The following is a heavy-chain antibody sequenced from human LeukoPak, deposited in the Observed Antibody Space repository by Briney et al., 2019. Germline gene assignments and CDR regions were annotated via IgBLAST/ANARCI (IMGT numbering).Heavy chain of an antibody. CDR3: ALPGVSLYAFDI. CDR1: GYTFTSYD. Sequence: ASVKVSCKASGYTFTSYDINWVRQATGQGLEWMGWMNPNSDNTGYAQKFQGRVTMTRNTSISTAYMELSSLRSEDTAVYYCALPGVSLYAFDIWGQGTMVTVSS. J-gene: IGHJ3*02. D-gene: IGHD2-8*01. V-gene: IGHV1-8*01. CDR2: MNPNSDNT.